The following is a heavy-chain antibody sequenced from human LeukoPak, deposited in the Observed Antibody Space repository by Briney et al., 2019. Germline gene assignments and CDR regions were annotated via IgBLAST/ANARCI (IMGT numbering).Heavy chain of an antibody. CDR2: ISSSSSTI. CDR3: ARDREIAARLSYYYYYGMDV. Sequence: GGSLRLSCAASGFTFSSYSMNWVRQAPGKGLEWVSYISSSSSTIYYADSVKGRFTISRDNAKNSLYLQMNSLRDEDTAVYYCARDREIAARLSYYYYYGMDVWDQGTTVTVSS. J-gene: IGHJ6*02. V-gene: IGHV3-48*02. CDR1: GFTFSSYS. D-gene: IGHD6-6*01.